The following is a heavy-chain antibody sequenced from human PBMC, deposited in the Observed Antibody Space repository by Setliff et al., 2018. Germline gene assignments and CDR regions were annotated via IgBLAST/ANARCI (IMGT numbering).Heavy chain of an antibody. V-gene: IGHV7-4-1*04. CDR3: YYSYGMDV. J-gene: IGHJ6*02. Sequence: ASVTVSCKAHGYSFTTYGMNWVPQAPGQGLEWMGWFNTYTGNPTYAQGFTGRFVYSMDTSTSIAYMQILVAVLWVGELFLVYYSYGMDVWGQGTTVTVSS. D-gene: IGHD3-10*01. CDR2: FNTYTGNP. CDR1: GYSFTTYG.